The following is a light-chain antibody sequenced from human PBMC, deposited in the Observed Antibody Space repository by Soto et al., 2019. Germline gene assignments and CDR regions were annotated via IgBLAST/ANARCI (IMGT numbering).Light chain of an antibody. CDR1: ESISRW. J-gene: IGKJ1*01. Sequence: DIQMTQSPSALSASVGDRVTITFRASESISRWLAWYQQKPGKAPKLLIYKASSLESGVPSRFSGSGSGTDFTLTISRLEPEDFAVYYCQQYGSSLTWTFGQGTKVDI. CDR2: KAS. V-gene: IGKV1-5*03. CDR3: QQYGSSLTWT.